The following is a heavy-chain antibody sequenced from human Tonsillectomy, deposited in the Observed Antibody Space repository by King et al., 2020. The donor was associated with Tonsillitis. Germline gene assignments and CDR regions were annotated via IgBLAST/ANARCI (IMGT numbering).Heavy chain of an antibody. CDR3: AKDKGASYYDSSRGSFDI. CDR1: GFLFSNFD. J-gene: IGHJ3*02. D-gene: IGHD3-22*01. Sequence: VQLVESGGGLVKPGGSLRLSCATSGFLFSNFDMNWVRQAPGKGLEWVSSISSSAKYIYYGDSVKCRFTVSRDNAKNSLYLQMNSLRVEDTAVYYCAKDKGASYYDSSRGSFDIWGQGTMVTVSS. CDR2: ISSSAKYI. V-gene: IGHV3-21*01.